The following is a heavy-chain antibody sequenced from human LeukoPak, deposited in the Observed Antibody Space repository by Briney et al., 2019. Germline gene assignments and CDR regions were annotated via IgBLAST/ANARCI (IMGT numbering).Heavy chain of an antibody. Sequence: SETLSLTCTVSGGSISSYYWSWIRQPPGKGLEWIGYIYYSGSTNYNPSLKSRVTISVDTSKNQFSLKLSSVTAADTAVYYCARSVPLYYYDSSGYQGYFDCWGQGTLVTVSS. CDR1: GGSISSYY. CDR2: IYYSGST. CDR3: ARSVPLYYYDSSGYQGYFDC. D-gene: IGHD3-22*01. J-gene: IGHJ4*02. V-gene: IGHV4-59*01.